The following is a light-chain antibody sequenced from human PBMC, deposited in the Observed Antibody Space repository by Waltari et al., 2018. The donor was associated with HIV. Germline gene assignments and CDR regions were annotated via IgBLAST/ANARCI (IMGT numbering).Light chain of an antibody. CDR3: CSYAGSYTGV. V-gene: IGLV2-11*01. CDR1: SSAVGGYNY. CDR2: DVS. J-gene: IGLJ2*01. Sequence: QSALTQPRSVSGSPGQSVTISCTGTSSAVGGYNYVSWYQQHPGKAPTLMIYDVSKRPSGVPDRFSGSKSGNTASLTISWLQAEDEADYYCCSYAGSYTGVFGGGTKLTVL.